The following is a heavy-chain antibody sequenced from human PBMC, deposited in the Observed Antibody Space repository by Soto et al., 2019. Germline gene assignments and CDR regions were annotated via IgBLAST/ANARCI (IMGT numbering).Heavy chain of an antibody. CDR3: ATRGYCSSTSCQNWFDP. J-gene: IGHJ5*02. Sequence: ASVKVSCKTSGYTFTGSWLHWVRQAPGQGLEWMGWINPRSGDTIYAQKFQGRVTMTEDTSTDTAYMELSSLRSEDTAVYYCATRGYCSSTSCQNWFDPWGQGTLVTVSS. V-gene: IGHV1-2*02. CDR2: INPRSGDT. CDR1: GYTFTGSW. D-gene: IGHD2-2*01.